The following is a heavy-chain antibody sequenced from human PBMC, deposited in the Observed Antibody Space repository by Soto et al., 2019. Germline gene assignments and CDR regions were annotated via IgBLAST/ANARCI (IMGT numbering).Heavy chain of an antibody. CDR3: ARAIVAVADAFDI. D-gene: IGHD6-19*01. CDR1: GGSISSYY. CDR2: IYYSGST. Sequence: SETLSLTCTVSGGSISSYYWSWIRQPPGKGLEWIGYIYYSGSTNYNPSLKSRVTISVDTSKNQFSLKLSSVTAADTAVYYCARAIVAVADAFDIWGQGTMVTVSS. V-gene: IGHV4-59*01. J-gene: IGHJ3*02.